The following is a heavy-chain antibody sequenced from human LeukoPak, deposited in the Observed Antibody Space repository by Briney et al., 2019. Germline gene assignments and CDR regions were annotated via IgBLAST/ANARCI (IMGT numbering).Heavy chain of an antibody. D-gene: IGHD2-15*01. V-gene: IGHV3-66*01. J-gene: IGHJ4*01. CDR2: IYSGGST. Sequence: EGSLALSCAASGFTVSSNYMSWVRQAPGKGLEWVSVIYSGGSTNYADSVKGRLTISRDNSKNTLYLQMNSLRAEDTAVYYCAREYCSGGSCYADDWGHGNLGSVSS. CDR1: GFTVSSNY. CDR3: AREYCSGGSCYADD.